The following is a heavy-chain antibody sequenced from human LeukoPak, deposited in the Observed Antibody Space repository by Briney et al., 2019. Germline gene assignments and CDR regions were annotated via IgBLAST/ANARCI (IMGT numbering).Heavy chain of an antibody. V-gene: IGHV4-59*08. D-gene: IGHD3-22*01. CDR3: ARVSNYYVSSGYSGQVFDY. CDR1: GGSISSYY. Sequence: PSETLSLTCTVSGGSISSYYWSWIRQPPGKGLEWIGYIYYSGSTNYNPSLKSRVTISVDTSKNQFSLKLSSVTAADTAVYYCARVSNYYVSSGYSGQVFDYWGQGTLVTVSS. J-gene: IGHJ4*02. CDR2: IYYSGST.